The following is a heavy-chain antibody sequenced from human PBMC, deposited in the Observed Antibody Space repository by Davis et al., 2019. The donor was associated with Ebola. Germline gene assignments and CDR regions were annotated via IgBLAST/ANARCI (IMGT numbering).Heavy chain of an antibody. V-gene: IGHV1-18*04. CDR1: GYSLTDHY. CDR2: ISCYNGKT. CDR3: ARADPGDPEDY. Sequence: ASVKVSCKASGYSLTDHYMHWVRQAPGQGPEWMGWISCYNGKTDYAQIVQGRVSMTVDTSTSTAYMELRSLRSDDTGLYFCARADPGDPEDYWGQGTVVTVSS. J-gene: IGHJ4*02.